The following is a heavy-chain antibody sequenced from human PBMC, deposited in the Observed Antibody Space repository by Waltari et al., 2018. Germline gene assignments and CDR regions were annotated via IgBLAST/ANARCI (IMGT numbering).Heavy chain of an antibody. CDR3: ARGLAAQSYYYYGMDV. Sequence: QVQLVQSGAEVKKPGSSVKVSCKASGGTFSSYAISWVRQAPGQGLEWMGGIIPTFCTANYAQKVQGRVTITTDESTSTAYMELSSLRSEDTAVYYCARGLAAQSYYYYGMDVWGQGTTVTVSS. D-gene: IGHD6-6*01. J-gene: IGHJ6*02. V-gene: IGHV1-69*05. CDR2: IIPTFCTA. CDR1: GGTFSSYA.